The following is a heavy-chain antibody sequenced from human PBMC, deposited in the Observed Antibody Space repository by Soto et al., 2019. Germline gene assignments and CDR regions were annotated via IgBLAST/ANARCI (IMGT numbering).Heavy chain of an antibody. D-gene: IGHD2-21*02. V-gene: IGHV4-34*01. CDR1: GGSFSGYY. Sequence: QVQLQQWGAGLLKPSETLSLTCAVYGGSFSGYYWSWIRQPPGKGLEWIGEINHSGSTNYNPSLKSRVTISVHTSKNQFSLKLSSVTAADTAVYYCARGGIVVVTAIRGWFDPWGQGTLVTVSS. CDR3: ARGGIVVVTAIRGWFDP. J-gene: IGHJ5*02. CDR2: INHSGST.